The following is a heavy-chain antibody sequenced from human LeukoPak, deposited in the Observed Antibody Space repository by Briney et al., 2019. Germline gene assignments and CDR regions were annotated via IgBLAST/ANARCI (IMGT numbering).Heavy chain of an antibody. CDR3: AKDITLLGYCSGGSCYTYNWLDP. J-gene: IGHJ5*02. Sequence: HTGGSLRLSCAASGFTFSSYALSWVRQAPGKGLEWVSAISGSGGRTYYADSVKGRFTISRDNSKNTLYLQMNSLRAEDTAVYYCAKDITLLGYCSGGSCYTYNWLDPWGQGTLVTVSS. V-gene: IGHV3-23*01. CDR1: GFTFSSYA. D-gene: IGHD2-15*01. CDR2: ISGSGGRT.